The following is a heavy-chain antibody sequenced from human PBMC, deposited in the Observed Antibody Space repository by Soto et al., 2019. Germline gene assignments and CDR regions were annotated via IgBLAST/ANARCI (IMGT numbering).Heavy chain of an antibody. Sequence: GGSLSLSCAASGFTFSSYAMSWVRQAPGKGLEWVSAISGSGGSTYYADSVKGRFTISRDNSKNTLYLQMNSLRAEDTAVYYCAKAAYYDSSGYYYDYWGQGTLVTVSS. J-gene: IGHJ4*02. CDR2: ISGSGGST. D-gene: IGHD3-22*01. CDR1: GFTFSSYA. V-gene: IGHV3-23*01. CDR3: AKAAYYDSSGYYYDY.